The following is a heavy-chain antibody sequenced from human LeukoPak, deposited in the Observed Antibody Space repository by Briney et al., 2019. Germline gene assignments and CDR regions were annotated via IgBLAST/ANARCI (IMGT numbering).Heavy chain of an antibody. CDR2: IYYSGST. J-gene: IGHJ6*03. Sequence: NTSETLSLTCSVSGGSISSSSDYWGWIRQPPGKGLEWIGSIYYSGSTYYNPSLKSRVTISVDTSKNQFSLKLSSVTAADTAVYYCARTIRGDYYMDVWGKGTTVTISS. CDR3: ARTIRGDYYMDV. CDR1: GGSISSSSDY. V-gene: IGHV4-39*01. D-gene: IGHD3-9*01.